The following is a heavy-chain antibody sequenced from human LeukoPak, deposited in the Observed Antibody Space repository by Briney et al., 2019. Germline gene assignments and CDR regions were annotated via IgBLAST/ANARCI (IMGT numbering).Heavy chain of an antibody. J-gene: IGHJ4*02. Sequence: ASVKVSCKVSGYTLTELFMHWVRQAPGNELEWMGGFDPQDCETIYAQKFQGRVTMTEDTSTDTAYMELSSLRSEDTAVYYCATGVTTGVWPFDYWGQGTLVTVSS. CDR1: GYTLTELF. CDR3: ATGVTTGVWPFDY. V-gene: IGHV1-24*01. CDR2: FDPQDCET. D-gene: IGHD4-23*01.